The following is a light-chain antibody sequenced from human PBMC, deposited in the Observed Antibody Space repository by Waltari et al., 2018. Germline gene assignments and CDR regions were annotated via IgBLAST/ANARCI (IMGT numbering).Light chain of an antibody. CDR3: QQSYSTPLT. J-gene: IGKJ3*01. CDR2: SAS. V-gene: IGKV1-39*01. Sequence: DIQMTQSPSSLSASIGDRVSISCRASQGVDTFLNWYQQKPGKAPTLLIYSASSWQTGVPSRFSGSGSGTDFTLTISRLQPEDFATYYCQQSYSTPLTFGPGTKLGIK. CDR1: QGVDTF.